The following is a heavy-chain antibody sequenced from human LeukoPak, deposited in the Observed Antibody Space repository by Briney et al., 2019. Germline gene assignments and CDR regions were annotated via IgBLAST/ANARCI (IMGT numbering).Heavy chain of an antibody. Sequence: GASVKVSCKASGYTFRLFSISWVRQAPGEGLEWMGWVSPSHTTRDYAQQFQGRVTITADTNTNTVSMELRSLRSDDTAVYFCARDYILPLETDNGDGFAIWGQGTVVSVSS. CDR3: ARDYILPLETDNGDGFAI. CDR1: GYTFRLFS. CDR2: VSPSHTTR. J-gene: IGHJ3*02. V-gene: IGHV1-18*01. D-gene: IGHD3-3*02.